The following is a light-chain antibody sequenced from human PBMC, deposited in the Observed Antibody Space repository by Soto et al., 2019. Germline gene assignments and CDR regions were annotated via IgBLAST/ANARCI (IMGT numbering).Light chain of an antibody. CDR3: CSYAGSSTWV. V-gene: IGLV2-23*02. J-gene: IGLJ3*02. CDR1: SGDVGSYNL. CDR2: EVS. Sequence: QSVLTQPASVSGSPGQSITISCTGTSGDVGSYNLVSWYQQHPGKAPKLMIYEVSKRPSGVSNRFSGSKSGNTASLTISGLQAEDEADYYCCSYAGSSTWVFGGGTKVTVL.